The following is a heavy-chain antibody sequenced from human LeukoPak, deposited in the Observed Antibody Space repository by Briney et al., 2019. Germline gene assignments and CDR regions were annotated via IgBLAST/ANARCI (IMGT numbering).Heavy chain of an antibody. D-gene: IGHD3-16*01. J-gene: IGHJ2*01. CDR2: IYYSGST. V-gene: IGHV4-59*08. CDR1: GGSISSYY. Sequence: TSETLSLTCTVSGGSISSYYWSWIRQPPGKGLEWIGYIYYSGSTYYNPSLKSRVTISVDTSKNQFSLKLSSVTAADTTVYYCARASGCLGPNWYFDLWGRGTLVTVSS. CDR3: ARASGCLGPNWYFDL.